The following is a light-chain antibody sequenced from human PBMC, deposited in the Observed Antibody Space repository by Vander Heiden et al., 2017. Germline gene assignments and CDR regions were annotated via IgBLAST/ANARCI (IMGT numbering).Light chain of an antibody. CDR1: QGISNY. V-gene: IGKV1-27*01. CDR3: QKYNSAPLT. Sequence: DIQRSPSPSSLSASVGDRVTLTCRASQGISNYSAWYQQKPGKVPKLLIYAASTVQSGVPSRFSGSGSGTDFTLTISSLQPEAVATYYCQKYNSAPLTFGAGTKLEIK. CDR2: AAS. J-gene: IGKJ4*01.